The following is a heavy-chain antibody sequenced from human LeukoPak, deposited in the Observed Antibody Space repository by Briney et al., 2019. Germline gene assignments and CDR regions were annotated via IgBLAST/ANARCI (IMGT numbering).Heavy chain of an antibody. CDR2: IYYSGST. CDR1: GGSISSSSYY. V-gene: IGHV4-39*01. J-gene: IGHJ6*03. CDR3: ATLATVTTDYYYYMDV. D-gene: IGHD1-7*01. Sequence: PSETLSLTCTVFGGSISSSSYYWGWIRQPPGKGLEWIGSIYYSGSTYYNPSLKSRVTISVDTSKNQFSLKLSSVTAADTAVYYCATLATVTTDYYYYMDVWGKGTTVTVSS.